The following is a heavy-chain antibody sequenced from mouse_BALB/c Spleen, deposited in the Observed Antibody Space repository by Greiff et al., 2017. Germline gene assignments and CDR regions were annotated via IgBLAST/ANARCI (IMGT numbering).Heavy chain of an antibody. V-gene: IGHV1-20*02. D-gene: IGHD2-3*01. J-gene: IGHJ3*01. CDR1: GYSFTGYF. CDR2: INPYNGDT. Sequence: EVQVVESGPELVKPGASVKISCKASGYSFTGYFMNWVMQSHGKSLEWIGRINPYNGDTFYNQKFKGKATLTVDKSSSTAHMELRSLASEDSAVYYCARSGDGYYWFAYWGQGTLVTVSA. CDR3: ARSGDGYYWFAY.